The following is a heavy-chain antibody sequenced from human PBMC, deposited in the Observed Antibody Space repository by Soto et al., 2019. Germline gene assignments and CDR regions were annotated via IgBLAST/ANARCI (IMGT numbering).Heavy chain of an antibody. D-gene: IGHD6-6*01. J-gene: IGHJ5*02. Sequence: QVQVVESGGGVVQPGRSLRLSCAASGFSFSSYGMHWVRQAPGKGLEWVAIMSWDGNNKYYADSVRGRFTISRDSSKNTLFLQMNSLRVEDTAMYYCAKGGSSSARCFDRWGQGTLVTVSS. CDR2: MSWDGNNK. V-gene: IGHV3-30*18. CDR3: AKGGSSSARCFDR. CDR1: GFSFSSYG.